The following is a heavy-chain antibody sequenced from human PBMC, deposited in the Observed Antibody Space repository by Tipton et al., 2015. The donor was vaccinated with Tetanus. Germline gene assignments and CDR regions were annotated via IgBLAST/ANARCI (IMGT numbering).Heavy chain of an antibody. V-gene: IGHV4-34*01. CDR3: ARDSRVLGPWFY. CDR1: GGSFSGYY. CDR2: INHSGST. D-gene: IGHD3-16*01. Sequence: TLSLTCAVYGGSFSGYYWSWIRQPPGKGLEWIGEINHSGSTNYNPSLKSRVTISVDTSKNQFSLKLSSVTAADTAVYYCARDSRVLGPWFYGGQGTLVTVSS. J-gene: IGHJ4*02.